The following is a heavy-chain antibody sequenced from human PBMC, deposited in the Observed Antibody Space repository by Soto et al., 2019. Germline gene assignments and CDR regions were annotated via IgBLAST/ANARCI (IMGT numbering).Heavy chain of an antibody. CDR1: GGTFSTYA. D-gene: IGHD3-3*01. CDR2: IIPIFGIV. CDR3: ARVFRGDYYYYGLDV. V-gene: IGHV1-69*01. J-gene: IGHJ6*02. Sequence: QVQLVQSGAEEKKPGSSVKVSCKTSGGTFSTYAINWVRQAPGQGLEWMGGIIPIFGIVNYAQKLQDRVTITADESTSTAYMELSSLRSEDTVVDYCARVFRGDYYYYGLDVWGQGTTLTVSS.